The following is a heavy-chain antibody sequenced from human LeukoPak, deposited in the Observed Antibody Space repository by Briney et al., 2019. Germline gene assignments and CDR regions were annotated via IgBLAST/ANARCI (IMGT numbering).Heavy chain of an antibody. CDR2: MHYSGST. D-gene: IGHD1-26*01. CDR1: GGSITKNGYY. J-gene: IGHJ4*02. CDR3: ARASGIVGATNY. V-gene: IGHV4-39*07. Sequence: SETLSLTCSVSGGSITKNGYYWGWIRQSPETGLEWIGSMHYSGSTYYNPSLNSRVTISVDTSKNQFSLKLSSVTAADTAVYYCARASGIVGATNYWGQGTLVTVSS.